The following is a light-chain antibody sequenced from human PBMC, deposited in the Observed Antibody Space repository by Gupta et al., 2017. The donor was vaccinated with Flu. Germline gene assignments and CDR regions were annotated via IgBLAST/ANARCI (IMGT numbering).Light chain of an antibody. CDR2: RAS. J-gene: IGKJ3*01. V-gene: IGKV1-39*01. Sequence: DRVTITCRASQSISNYVNWYQKKPGEAAKLLIYRASSLQSGGPSRFSGSGSGTDFTLTINSLQPEDRASYFCLQSYSTPLLTFGPGTKVDIK. CDR1: QSISNY. CDR3: LQSYSTPLLT.